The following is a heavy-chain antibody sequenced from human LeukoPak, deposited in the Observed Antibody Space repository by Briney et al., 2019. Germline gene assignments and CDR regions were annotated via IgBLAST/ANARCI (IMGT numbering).Heavy chain of an antibody. D-gene: IGHD6-6*01. CDR1: GFTFSSYW. Sequence: GGSLRLSCAASGFTFSSYWMSWVRQAPGGGLEWVANIKQDGSEEVYVGSVKGRFTISRDNAKNSLFLQMNTLRAEDTAVYYCARDPYSSTWSYGMDVWGQGTTVTVSS. CDR3: ARDPYSSTWSYGMDV. CDR2: IKQDGSEE. J-gene: IGHJ6*02. V-gene: IGHV3-7*05.